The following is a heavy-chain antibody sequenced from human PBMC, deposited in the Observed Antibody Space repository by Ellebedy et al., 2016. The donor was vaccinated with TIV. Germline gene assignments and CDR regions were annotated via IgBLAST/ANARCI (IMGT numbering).Heavy chain of an antibody. CDR2: INHSGST. Sequence: SETLSLXXAVSGGSISSSNWWSWVRQPPGKGLEWIGEINHSGSTNYNPSLKSRVTISVDTSKNQFSLKLSSVTAADTAVYYCAHHGPTTAAILLPYNWFDPWGQGTLVTVSS. CDR3: AHHGPTTAAILLPYNWFDP. V-gene: IGHV4-4*02. CDR1: GGSISSSNW. J-gene: IGHJ5*02. D-gene: IGHD2-2*01.